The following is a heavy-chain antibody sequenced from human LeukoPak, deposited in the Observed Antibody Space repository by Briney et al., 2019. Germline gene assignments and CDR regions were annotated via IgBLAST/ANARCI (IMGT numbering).Heavy chain of an antibody. CDR3: VKGYQPYYYDSSGYPSEAPIDY. CDR1: GFTFSSYA. V-gene: IGHV3-64D*06. CDR2: ISSNGGST. J-gene: IGHJ4*02. Sequence: GGSLRLSCPASGFTFSSYAMHWVRQAPGKGLEYVSAISSNGGSTYYADSVKGRFTISRDNSKNTLYLQMSSLRAEDTAVYYCVKGYQPYYYDSSGYPSEAPIDYWGQGTLVTVSS. D-gene: IGHD3-22*01.